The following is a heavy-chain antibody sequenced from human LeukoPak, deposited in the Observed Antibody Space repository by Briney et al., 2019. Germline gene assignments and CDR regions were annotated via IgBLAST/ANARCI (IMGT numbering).Heavy chain of an antibody. J-gene: IGHJ4*02. Sequence: WIGRIYTSGSTNYNPSLKSRVTISVDTSKNQFPLKLSSVTAADTAVYYCARGWRGSYYDYWGQGTLVTVSS. CDR3: ARGWRGSYYDY. D-gene: IGHD1-26*01. V-gene: IGHV4-61*02. CDR2: IYTSGST.